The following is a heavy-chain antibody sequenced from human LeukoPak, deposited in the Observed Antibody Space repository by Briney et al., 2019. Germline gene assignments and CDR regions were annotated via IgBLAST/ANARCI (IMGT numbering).Heavy chain of an antibody. CDR3: TRDPAYSSAWKTHYFDY. D-gene: IGHD6-25*01. J-gene: IGHJ4*02. Sequence: PGRSLRLSCTTSRFTFGDYAMNWVRQAPGKGLEWVGFIRSKAYGGTTEYAASVKGRFTISRDDSKTIAYLQMNSLKTEDTAVYYCTRDPAYSSAWKTHYFDYWGQGTLVTVSS. V-gene: IGHV3-49*04. CDR1: RFTFGDYA. CDR2: IRSKAYGGTT.